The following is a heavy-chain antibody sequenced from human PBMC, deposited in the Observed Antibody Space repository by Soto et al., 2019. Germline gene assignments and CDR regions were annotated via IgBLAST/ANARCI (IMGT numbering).Heavy chain of an antibody. CDR3: ARESWMSIFDY. CDR2: LYYTGTT. D-gene: IGHD2-2*03. Sequence: SETLSVTCTFSSGSISIHYWSWIRQPPGKGLDLIGYLYYTGTTNYNPSLKSRVTISVDTSKNQFSLKLSSVTAADTAVYYCARESWMSIFDYWGQGTMVTVSS. V-gene: IGHV4-59*11. J-gene: IGHJ4*02. CDR1: SGSISIHY.